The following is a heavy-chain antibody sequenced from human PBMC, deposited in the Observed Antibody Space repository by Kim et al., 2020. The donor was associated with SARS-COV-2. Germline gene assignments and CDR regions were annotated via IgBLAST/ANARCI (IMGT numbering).Heavy chain of an antibody. D-gene: IGHD6-19*01. CDR1: GLTLRSYA. Sequence: LSLTCAASGLTLRSYAMNWVRQGPGKGLEWVSSITRGGDTYYAASVKGRFTISRDNFKDMLSLQMNSLRAEDTGNYYCVPCVTLADRSGWCTFFDHW. V-gene: IGHV3-23*01. CDR3: VPCVTLADRSGWCTFFDH. J-gene: IGHJ4*01. CDR2: ITRGGDT.